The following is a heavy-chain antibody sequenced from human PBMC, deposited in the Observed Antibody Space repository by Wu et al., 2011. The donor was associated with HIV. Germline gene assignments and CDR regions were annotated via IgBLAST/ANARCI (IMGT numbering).Heavy chain of an antibody. Sequence: PGKGLEWMGIIYPGDSDTRYSPSFQGQVTISADKSISTAYLQWSSLKASDTAMYYCAAARGCYYDSSGSNTIDAFDIWGQGTMVTVSS. CDR2: IYPGDSDT. D-gene: IGHD3-22*01. J-gene: IGHJ3*02. V-gene: IGHV5-51*01. CDR3: AAARGCYYDSSGSNTIDAFDI.